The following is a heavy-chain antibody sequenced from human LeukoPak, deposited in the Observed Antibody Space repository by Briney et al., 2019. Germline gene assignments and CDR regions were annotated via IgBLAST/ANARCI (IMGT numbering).Heavy chain of an antibody. D-gene: IGHD2-2*01. CDR2: ISWNSGSI. CDR3: AKGYCSSTSCYVDY. V-gene: IGHV3-9*01. J-gene: IGHJ4*02. Sequence: GGSLRLSCAASGFTFDDYAMHWVRQAPGKGLEWVSGISWNSGSIGYADSVKGRFTISRDNAKNSLYLQMNSLRAEDTALYYCAKGYCSSTSCYVDYWGQGTLVTVSS. CDR1: GFTFDDYA.